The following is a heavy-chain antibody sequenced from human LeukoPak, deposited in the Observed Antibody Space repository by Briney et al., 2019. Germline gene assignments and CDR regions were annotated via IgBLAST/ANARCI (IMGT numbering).Heavy chain of an antibody. V-gene: IGHV3-30-3*01. J-gene: IGHJ6*02. CDR3: AKDSSTSIPYYGLDV. CDR2: ISHDGGNE. CDR1: GVTFSRYG. Sequence: PGRSLRLSCAASGVTFSRYGMHWVRQAPGKGLEWVAVISHDGGNEYYADSVKGRFTISRDNSKNTLYMQMDSLRAEDTAVYYRAKDSSTSIPYYGLDVWGQGETVSVSS. D-gene: IGHD2-2*01.